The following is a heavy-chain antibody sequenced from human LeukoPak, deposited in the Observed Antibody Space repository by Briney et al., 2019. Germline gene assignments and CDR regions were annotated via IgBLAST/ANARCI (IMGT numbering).Heavy chain of an antibody. CDR3: AKEYCSGGSCYSSITLFDY. Sequence: GGSLRLSCAASGFTFSSYGMHWVRQAPGKGLEWVAFIRYDGSNKYYADSVKGRFTISRVNSKNTLYLQMNSLRAEDTAVYYCAKEYCSGGSCYSSITLFDYWGQGTLVTVSS. J-gene: IGHJ4*02. CDR1: GFTFSSYG. D-gene: IGHD2-15*01. CDR2: IRYDGSNK. V-gene: IGHV3-30*02.